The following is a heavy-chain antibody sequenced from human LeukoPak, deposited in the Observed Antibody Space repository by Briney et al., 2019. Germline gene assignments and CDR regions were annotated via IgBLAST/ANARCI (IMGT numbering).Heavy chain of an antibody. V-gene: IGHV4-30-2*01. CDR3: ARRSGGYYDSSGYLSAAFDI. Sequence: AQTLSLTCAVSGGSISSGGYSWSCIRQPPGKGLEWMGYIYHSGSTYYNPSLKSRVTISVDRSKNQFSLKLSSVTAADTAVYYCARRSGGYYDSSGYLSAAFDIWGQGTMVTVSS. J-gene: IGHJ3*02. CDR1: GGSISSGGYS. D-gene: IGHD3-22*01. CDR2: IYHSGST.